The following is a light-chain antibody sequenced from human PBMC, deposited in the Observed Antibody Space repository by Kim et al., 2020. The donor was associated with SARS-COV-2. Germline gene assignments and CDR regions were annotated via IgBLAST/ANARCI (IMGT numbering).Light chain of an antibody. J-gene: IGKJ1*01. V-gene: IGKV1-5*01. CDR1: QSISGW. CDR2: HAS. CDR3: QPLGT. Sequence: LQVTQSPSTLSASVGDRVTITCRASQSISGWLAWYQQKPGKAPKLLIYHASTLQGGVPSRFSGSGSGTEFTLTINNLQPDDFATYYCQPLGTFGLGTKVDIK.